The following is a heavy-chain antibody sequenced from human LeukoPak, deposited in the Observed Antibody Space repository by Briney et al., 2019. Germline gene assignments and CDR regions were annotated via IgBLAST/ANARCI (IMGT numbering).Heavy chain of an antibody. J-gene: IGHJ3*02. CDR3: AKTRVENWNGHAFDI. CDR2: ISYDGSNK. V-gene: IGHV3-30*18. Sequence: GGSLRLSCAASGFILSSYGIHWVRQAPGKGLEWVAVISYDGSNKFYADSVKGRFTISRDNSKSTLYLQMNSLRTEDTAMYYCAKTRVENWNGHAFDIWGQGTMVTVSS. CDR1: GFILSSYG. D-gene: IGHD1-1*01.